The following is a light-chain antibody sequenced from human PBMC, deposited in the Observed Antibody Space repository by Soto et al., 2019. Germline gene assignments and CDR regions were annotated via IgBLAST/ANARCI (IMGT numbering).Light chain of an antibody. CDR3: SSYSSSGTLYF. CDR2: DVS. V-gene: IGLV2-14*01. J-gene: IGLJ1*01. CDR1: SSDVGDYNY. Sequence: QSALTQPASVSGSPGQSITISCTGSSSDVGDYNYVAWYQQHPDKAPKLMIFDVSSRPSGVSNRFSGSKSGSTASLTISGLQAEDEADYFCSSYSSSGTLYFFGTGTKVTVL.